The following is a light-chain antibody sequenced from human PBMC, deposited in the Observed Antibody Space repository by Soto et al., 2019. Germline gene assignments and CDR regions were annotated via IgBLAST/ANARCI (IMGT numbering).Light chain of an antibody. J-gene: IGKJ1*01. Sequence: EFVLTQSPGTLSLSPGERATLSCRASQSLTNSFMAWYQQKPGQAPRLLIYDTSSRASGIPDRFSGSGSGTDFTLTISRLETEDFAVYYCQQYNNWPLWTFGQGTKVDIK. CDR2: DTS. CDR1: QSLTNSF. CDR3: QQYNNWPLWT. V-gene: IGKV3-20*01.